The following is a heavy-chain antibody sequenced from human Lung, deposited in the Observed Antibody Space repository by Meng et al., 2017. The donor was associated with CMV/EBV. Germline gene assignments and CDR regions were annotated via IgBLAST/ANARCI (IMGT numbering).Heavy chain of an antibody. CDR3: ARACSSTSCYPYYYYYYGMDV. D-gene: IGHD2-2*01. J-gene: IGHJ6*02. V-gene: IGHV1-2*02. Sequence: ASXXVSCXASGYTFTGYYMHWVRQAPGQGLEWMGWINPNSGGTNYAQKFQGRVTMTRDTSISTAYMELSRLRSDDTAVYYCARACSSTSCYPYYYYYYGMDVWGQGTTVTVSS. CDR2: INPNSGGT. CDR1: GYTFTGYY.